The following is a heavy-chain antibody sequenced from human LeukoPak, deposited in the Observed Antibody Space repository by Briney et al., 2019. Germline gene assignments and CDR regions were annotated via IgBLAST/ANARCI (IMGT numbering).Heavy chain of an antibody. Sequence: ASVKVSCKASGYTFTSYGISWVRQATGQGLEWMGWISAYNGNTNYAQKLQGRVTMTTDTSTSTAYMELRSLRSDDTAVYYCARVSGMIVAVIDHRHDYWGQGTLVTVSS. CDR1: GYTFTSYG. CDR3: ARVSGMIVAVIDHRHDY. D-gene: IGHD3-22*01. V-gene: IGHV1-18*01. CDR2: ISAYNGNT. J-gene: IGHJ4*02.